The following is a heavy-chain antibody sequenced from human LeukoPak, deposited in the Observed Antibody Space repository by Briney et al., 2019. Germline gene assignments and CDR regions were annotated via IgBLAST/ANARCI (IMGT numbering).Heavy chain of an antibody. CDR3: AKGAAAGLVDWFDP. Sequence: PGGSLRLPCAASGITFSSYAMMWVRQAPGKGLELVPTVSGCAGGTYCADSVKGRFTLSRDNSKNTLYLKMNSLRAEDTAVYYCAKGAAAGLVDWFDPWGQGTLVAVSS. CDR2: VSGCAGGT. CDR1: GITFSSYA. V-gene: IGHV3-23*01. J-gene: IGHJ5*02. D-gene: IGHD6-13*01.